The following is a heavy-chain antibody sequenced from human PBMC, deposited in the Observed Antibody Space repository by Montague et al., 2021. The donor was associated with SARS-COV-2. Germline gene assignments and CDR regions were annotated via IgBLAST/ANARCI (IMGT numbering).Heavy chain of an antibody. D-gene: IGHD2/OR15-2a*01. Sequence: SLRLSCAASGFNYNGNAMHWVRQAPGKGLEWVCLISFSSSKTRYADSVRGRFTISRDNSKNTLYLQMNSLRTEDTAIYYCAAEAGSFGFERFLHWGQGTPVTVSS. CDR2: ISFSSSKT. J-gene: IGHJ1*01. CDR3: AAEAGSFGFERFLH. CDR1: GFNYNGNA. V-gene: IGHV3-30-3*01.